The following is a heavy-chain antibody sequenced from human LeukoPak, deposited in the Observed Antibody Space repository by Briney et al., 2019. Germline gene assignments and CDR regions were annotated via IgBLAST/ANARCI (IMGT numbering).Heavy chain of an antibody. CDR1: GGPFSGYY. V-gene: IGHV4-34*01. D-gene: IGHD3-10*01. J-gene: IGHJ4*02. CDR2: INHSGST. CDR3: ARASGVY. Sequence: SETLSLTCAVYGGPFSGYYWSWIRQPPGKGLEWIGEINHSGSTNYNPSLKSRVTISVDTSKNQFSLKLSSVTAADTAVYYCARASGVYWGQGTLVTVSS.